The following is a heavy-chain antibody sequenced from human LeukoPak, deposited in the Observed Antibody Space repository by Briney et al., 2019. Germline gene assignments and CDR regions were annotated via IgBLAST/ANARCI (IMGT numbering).Heavy chain of an antibody. CDR2: ISSGSSYI. Sequence: GGSLRLSCAASGFTLSSYSMNWVRQAPGKGLEWVSFISSGSSYIYYTDSVKGRFTFSRDNAKNSLYLQMNCLRAEDTAVYYCARARYYYDSSGHYGGNAFDIWGQGTMVTVSP. J-gene: IGHJ3*02. CDR3: ARARYYYDSSGHYGGNAFDI. D-gene: IGHD3-22*01. CDR1: GFTLSSYS. V-gene: IGHV3-21*01.